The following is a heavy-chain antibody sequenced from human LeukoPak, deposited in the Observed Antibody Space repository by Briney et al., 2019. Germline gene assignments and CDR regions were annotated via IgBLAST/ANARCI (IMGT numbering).Heavy chain of an antibody. Sequence: SETLSLTCAVYGGSFSGYYWSWIRQPPGKGLEWIGEINHSGSTNYNPSLNSRVTISVDTSKNQFSLKLSSVTAADTAVYYCARGGYYDFWSGYRSPSWFDPWGQGTLVTVSS. V-gene: IGHV4-34*01. CDR2: INHSGST. CDR1: GGSFSGYY. J-gene: IGHJ5*02. CDR3: ARGGYYDFWSGYRSPSWFDP. D-gene: IGHD3-3*01.